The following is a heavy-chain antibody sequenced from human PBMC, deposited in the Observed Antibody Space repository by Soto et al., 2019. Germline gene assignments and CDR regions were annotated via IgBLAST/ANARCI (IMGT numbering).Heavy chain of an antibody. CDR2: IYYSGST. J-gene: IGHJ4*02. D-gene: IGHD6-13*01. V-gene: IGHV4-59*01. CDR1: GGSISSYY. Sequence: SETLSLTCTVSGGSISSYYWSWIRQPPGKGLEWIGYIYYSGSTNYNPSLKSRVTISVDTSKNQFSLKLSSVTAADTAVYYCAAGVAAAGLPPSQDYWGQGTLVTVSS. CDR3: AAGVAAAGLPPSQDY.